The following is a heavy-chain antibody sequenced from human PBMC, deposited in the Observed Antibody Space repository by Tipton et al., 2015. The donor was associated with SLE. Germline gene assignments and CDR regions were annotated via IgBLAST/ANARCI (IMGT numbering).Heavy chain of an antibody. Sequence: TLSLTCSVSGDSISSGAYYWGWIRQHPGKGLEWIGYIYNLGNTYYNPLLKSRLAISIDTSKNQFSLKLTSVTAADTAVYYCARAIRFFDPWGQGTLVTVSS. CDR2: IYNLGNT. CDR1: GDSISSGAYY. D-gene: IGHD2-2*02. V-gene: IGHV4-31*03. J-gene: IGHJ5*02. CDR3: ARAIRFFDP.